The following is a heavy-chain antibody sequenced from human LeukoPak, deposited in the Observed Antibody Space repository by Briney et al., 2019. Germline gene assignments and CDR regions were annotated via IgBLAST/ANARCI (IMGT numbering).Heavy chain of an antibody. CDR2: IKHDGSEK. D-gene: IGHD6-13*01. CDR3: ARLGTAEGTLEDY. J-gene: IGHJ4*02. CDR1: GFTFSNYW. V-gene: IGHV3-7*01. Sequence: GGSLRLSCAASGFTFSNYWMSWVRQPPGKGLEWVANIKHDGSEKYCVDSVEGRFTISRDNAKNSLHLQMNSLSAEDTAVYYCARLGTAEGTLEDYWGQGTLVTVSS.